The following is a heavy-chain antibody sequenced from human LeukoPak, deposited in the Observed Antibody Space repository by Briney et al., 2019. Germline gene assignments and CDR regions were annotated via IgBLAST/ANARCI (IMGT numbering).Heavy chain of an antibody. V-gene: IGHV3-30*03. J-gene: IGHJ3*02. Sequence: GGSLRLSCAASGFTFSSYGMHWVRQAPGKGLEWVAVISYDGSNKYYADSVKGRFTISRDNSKNTLYLQMNSLRAEDTAVYYCARDIGQNAFDIWGQGTMVTVSS. D-gene: IGHD2-15*01. CDR2: ISYDGSNK. CDR3: ARDIGQNAFDI. CDR1: GFTFSSYG.